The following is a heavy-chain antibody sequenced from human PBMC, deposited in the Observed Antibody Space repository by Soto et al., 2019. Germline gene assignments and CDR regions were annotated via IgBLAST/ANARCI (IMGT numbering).Heavy chain of an antibody. CDR1: GYTFTSYY. CDR3: AGGPWSGYLHDYYGMDV. V-gene: IGHV1-46*01. J-gene: IGHJ6*02. Sequence: ASVKVSCKASGYTFTSYYMHWVRQAPGQRLEWKGKINPSGGSTSYAQKFQGRVTMTRDTSTSTVYMELSSLRSEDTAVYYWAGGPWSGYLHDYYGMDVWGQGTTVTVSS. D-gene: IGHD3-3*01. CDR2: INPSGGST.